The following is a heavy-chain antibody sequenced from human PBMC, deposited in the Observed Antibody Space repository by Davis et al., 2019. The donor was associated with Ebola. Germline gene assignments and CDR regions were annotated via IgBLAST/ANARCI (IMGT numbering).Heavy chain of an antibody. Sequence: GGSLRLSCKGSGYSFTSYWISWVRQMPGKGLEWMGRIDPSDSYTNYSPSFQGHVTISADKSISTAYLQWSSLKASDTAMYYCARRSSGVGAPGLSYRLLSLHQGPIGLPPGTLLQEHLWG. CDR3: ARRSSGVGAPGLSYRLLSLHQGPIGLPPGTLLQEHL. V-gene: IGHV5-10-1*01. CDR1: GYSFTSYW. CDR2: IDPSDSYT. D-gene: IGHD1-26*01. J-gene: IGHJ6*01.